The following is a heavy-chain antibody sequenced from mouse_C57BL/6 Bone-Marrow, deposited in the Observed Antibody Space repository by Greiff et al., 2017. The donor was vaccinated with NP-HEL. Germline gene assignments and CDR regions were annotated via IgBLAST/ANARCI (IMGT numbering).Heavy chain of an antibody. D-gene: IGHD1-2*01. V-gene: IGHV5-6*01. CDR1: GFTFSSYG. CDR3: ARTCHYAWLAY. CDR2: ISSGGSYT. Sequence: EVKLMESGGDLVKPGGSLKLSCAASGFTFSSYGMSWVRQTPDKRLEWVATISSGGSYTYYPDSVKGRFTFSRANAKNTLYLQMSSLKSEDTAMYYCARTCHYAWLAYWGQGTLVTVSA. J-gene: IGHJ3*01.